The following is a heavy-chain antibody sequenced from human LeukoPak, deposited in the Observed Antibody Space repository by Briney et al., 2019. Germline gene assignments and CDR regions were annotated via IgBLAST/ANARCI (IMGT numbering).Heavy chain of an antibody. J-gene: IGHJ4*02. Sequence: SETLSLTCTVSGGSISSGGYYWSWIRQHPGKGLEWIGYIYYSGSTYYSPSLKSRVTISVDTSKNQFSLKLSSVTAADTAVYYCARYVRPGIAAAGTGLGYWGQGTLVTVSS. CDR2: IYYSGST. V-gene: IGHV4-31*03. CDR3: ARYVRPGIAAAGTGLGY. CDR1: GGSISSGGYY. D-gene: IGHD6-13*01.